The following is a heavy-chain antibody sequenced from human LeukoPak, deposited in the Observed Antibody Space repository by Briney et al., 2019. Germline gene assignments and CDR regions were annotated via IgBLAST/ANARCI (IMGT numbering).Heavy chain of an antibody. Sequence: ASVKVSCKASGYTFTSYYMHWVRQAPGQGLEWMGIINPSGGSTSYAQKFQGRVTMTRDTPTSTVYMELSSLRSEDTAVYYCARTGGKVAIRWEDDYWGQGTLVTVSS. CDR2: INPSGGST. D-gene: IGHD4-23*01. CDR3: ARTGGKVAIRWEDDY. J-gene: IGHJ4*02. V-gene: IGHV1-46*01. CDR1: GYTFTSYY.